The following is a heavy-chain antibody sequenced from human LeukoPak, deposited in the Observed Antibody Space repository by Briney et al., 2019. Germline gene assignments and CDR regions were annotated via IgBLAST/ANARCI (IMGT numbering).Heavy chain of an antibody. CDR1: GFTFSCCG. J-gene: IGHJ4*02. CDR3: GGIDDDGDY. CDR2: ISGSGSRA. D-gene: IGHD3-16*01. V-gene: IGHV3-23*01. Sequence: GGTLRLSCAASGFTFSCCGMTWVRQAPGKGLEWVSGISGSGSRAYYADSVQGRFTISRDNSKKTVYLQMSSLRTEDTAFYYCGGIDDDGDYWGQGTLVPVS.